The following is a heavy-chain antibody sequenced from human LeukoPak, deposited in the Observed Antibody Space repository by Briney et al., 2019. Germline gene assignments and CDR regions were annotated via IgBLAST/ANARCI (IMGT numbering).Heavy chain of an antibody. CDR2: IYSGGST. Sequence: GGSLRLSCAASGFTVSSNYMSWVRQAPGKGLEWVSVIYSGGSTYYADSVKGRFTISRDNSKNTLYLQMNSLRAEDTAVYYCARDGPPAYGYHRDGDYYYGMDVWGQGTTVTVSS. D-gene: IGHD1-14*01. CDR3: ARDGPPAYGYHRDGDYYYGMDV. V-gene: IGHV3-53*01. CDR1: GFTVSSNY. J-gene: IGHJ6*02.